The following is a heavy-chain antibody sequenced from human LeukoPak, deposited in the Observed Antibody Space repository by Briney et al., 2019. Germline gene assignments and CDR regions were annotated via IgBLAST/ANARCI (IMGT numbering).Heavy chain of an antibody. CDR2: IKQDGSEK. D-gene: IGHD2-15*01. J-gene: IGHJ3*02. CDR3: ARAPPRYCSGGSCRSDAFDI. CDR1: GFTFSSYW. Sequence: GGSLRLSCAASGFTFSSYWMSWVRQAPGKGLEWVANIKQDGSEKYYVDSVKGRFTISRDNAKNSLYLQMNSLRAEDTAVYYCARAPPRYCSGGSCRSDAFDIWGQGTMVTVSS. V-gene: IGHV3-7*01.